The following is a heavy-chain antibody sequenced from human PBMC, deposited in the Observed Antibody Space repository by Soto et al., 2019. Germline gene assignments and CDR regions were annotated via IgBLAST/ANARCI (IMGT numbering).Heavy chain of an antibody. CDR3: ARLLGGSSYGYFDY. V-gene: IGHV3-33*01. CDR2: IWYDGSNK. J-gene: IGHJ4*02. CDR1: GLTFSSYG. Sequence: QVQLVESGGGVVQPGRSLRLSCEASGLTFSSYGMYWVRQAPGKGLEWVAVIWYDGSNKYYADSVKGRFTISRDNSQNTLYLQMNSLSADDTAVYYCARLLGGSSYGYFDYWGQGTLVTVSS. D-gene: IGHD5-18*01.